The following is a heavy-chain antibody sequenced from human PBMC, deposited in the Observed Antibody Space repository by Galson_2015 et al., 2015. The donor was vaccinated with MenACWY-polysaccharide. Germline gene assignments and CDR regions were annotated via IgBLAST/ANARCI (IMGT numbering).Heavy chain of an antibody. CDR3: ARDGPVGVSSLRGIDV. Sequence: SMKIGGKASGDTLTSKYLQGGGQAPGQGLEWIGGINPSRGSTSYAQKLQGRVSMTRDNSTNKVYMEVISLRSEDTAVYFYARDGPVGVSSLRGIDVWGQGTPVTVS. D-gene: IGHD2-2*01. CDR2: INPSRGST. J-gene: IGHJ6*02. CDR1: GDTLTSKY. V-gene: IGHV1-46*01.